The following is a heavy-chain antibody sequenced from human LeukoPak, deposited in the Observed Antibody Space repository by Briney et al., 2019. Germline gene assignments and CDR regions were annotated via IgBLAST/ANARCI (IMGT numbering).Heavy chain of an antibody. Sequence: WVRQPPGKGLEWVAIINQDGSRKSSADSVKGRFTISRDNAENLLYLQMNSLRAEDMAVYYCARDPGWGALDHWGQGTLVTVS. D-gene: IGHD3-16*01. V-gene: IGHV3-7*01. CDR2: INQDGSRK. CDR3: ARDPGWGALDH. J-gene: IGHJ4*02.